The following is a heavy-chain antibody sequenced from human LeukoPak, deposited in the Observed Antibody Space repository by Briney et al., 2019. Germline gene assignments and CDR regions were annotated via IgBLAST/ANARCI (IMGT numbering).Heavy chain of an antibody. J-gene: IGHJ5*02. V-gene: IGHV3-48*03. CDR2: ITSSGTTI. D-gene: IGHD6-19*01. CDR1: GFTFSNYE. CDR3: ARDRITVTGSTWFDP. Sequence: PGGSLRLSCAASGFTFSNYEMNWVRQAAGKGLEGLSYITSSGTTIYYADSVKGRFTISKDNAKNSLYLQMNSLTAEDSAVYYCARDRITVTGSTWFDPWGQGTLVTVSS.